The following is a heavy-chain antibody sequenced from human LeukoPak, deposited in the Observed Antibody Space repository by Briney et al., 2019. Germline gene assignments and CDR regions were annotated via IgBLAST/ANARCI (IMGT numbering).Heavy chain of an antibody. CDR2: IGGGGDTT. Sequence: GGSLRLSCAASGFTFSDHGMSWVRQAPGKGLEWVSAIGGGGDTTYYTDSVKGRFTVSRDNSKNTLYLQKYSLRAEDTAVYYCAKDLGGGSGCYDLWGRGTLVTVSS. CDR1: GFTFSDHG. J-gene: IGHJ2*01. D-gene: IGHD6-19*01. CDR3: AKDLGGGSGCYDL. V-gene: IGHV3-23*01.